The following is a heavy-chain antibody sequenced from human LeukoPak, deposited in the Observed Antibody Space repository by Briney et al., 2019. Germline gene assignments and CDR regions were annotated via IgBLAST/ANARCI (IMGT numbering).Heavy chain of an antibody. V-gene: IGHV4-61*02. Sequence: SQTLSLTCTVSGNSISSDTYYWSWIRQPAGEGREWIGRIYASGSTTYHSSLKSRLTISVDTSKNQFSLKLNSVTAADTAVYYCAGPRRYCSGGSCYNWFDPWGQGTLVTVSS. J-gene: IGHJ5*02. CDR3: AGPRRYCSGGSCYNWFDP. CDR1: GNSISSDTYY. D-gene: IGHD2-15*01. CDR2: IYASGST.